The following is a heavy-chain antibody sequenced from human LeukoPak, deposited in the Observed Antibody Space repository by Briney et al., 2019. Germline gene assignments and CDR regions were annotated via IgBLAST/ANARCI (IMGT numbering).Heavy chain of an antibody. D-gene: IGHD6-19*01. CDR3: ARDRSGWYKWFDP. CDR1: SGSISSSSYY. V-gene: IGHV4-39*07. CDR2: IYYSGST. Sequence: SETLSLTCTVSSGSISSSSYYWGWIRQPPGKGLEWIGSIYYSGSTYYNPSLKSRVTISVDTSKNQFSLKLSSVTAADTAVYYCARDRSGWYKWFDPWGQGTLVTVSS. J-gene: IGHJ5*02.